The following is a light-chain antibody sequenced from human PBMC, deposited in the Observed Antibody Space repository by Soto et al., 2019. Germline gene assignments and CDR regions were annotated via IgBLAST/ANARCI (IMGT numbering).Light chain of an antibody. CDR1: QSVVDSANNRNY. CDR2: WAS. J-gene: IGKJ3*01. V-gene: IGKV4-1*01. Sequence: DIGMTRSPDSLAVSLGKRATINCKSSQSVVDSANNRNYLAWYQQKPGQPPKLLIYWASTRESGVPDRFSGSGSGTDFTLTISSLQAEDVAVYYCQQYYSTPPTFGPGTKVDIK. CDR3: QQYYSTPPT.